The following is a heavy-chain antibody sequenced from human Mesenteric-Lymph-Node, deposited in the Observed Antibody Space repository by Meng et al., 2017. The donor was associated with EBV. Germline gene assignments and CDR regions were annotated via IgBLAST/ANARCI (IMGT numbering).Heavy chain of an antibody. CDR3: ARGKTVGRSPWFDP. D-gene: IGHD4-11*01. V-gene: IGHV4-34*01. CDR2: SNQSGST. Sequence: HLQQWGAGLLKPAETLSLACAVSGGSFSGYYWTWIRQSPGKGLEWIGESNQSGSTSYNPSLKSRVTISVDTSQNQFSLKLSSVTAADTAVYYCARGKTVGRSPWFDPWGQGTLVTVSS. J-gene: IGHJ5*02. CDR1: GGSFSGYY.